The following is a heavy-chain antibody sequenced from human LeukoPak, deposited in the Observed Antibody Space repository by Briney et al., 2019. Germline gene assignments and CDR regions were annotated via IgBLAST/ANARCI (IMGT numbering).Heavy chain of an antibody. D-gene: IGHD3-16*01. J-gene: IGHJ4*02. CDR2: IYYSATT. V-gene: IGHV4-39*07. CDR3: ASPTQGAYYFDY. Sequence: SETLSLTCTVSGGSISSSSYYWGWIRQPPGKGLEWIGSIYYSATTYYNPSLKSRVTISVDTSKNQFSLKLSSVTAADTAVYYCASPTQGAYYFDYWGQGTLVTVSS. CDR1: GGSISSSSYY.